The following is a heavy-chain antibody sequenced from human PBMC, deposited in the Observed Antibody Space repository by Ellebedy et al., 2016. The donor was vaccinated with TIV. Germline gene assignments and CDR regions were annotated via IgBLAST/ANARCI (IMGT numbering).Heavy chain of an antibody. V-gene: IGHV3-74*03. CDR1: GFTFSDHY. Sequence: GESLKISCAASGFTFSDHYMDWVRQAPGKGLVWVSGINGDGTTTTYAGSVKGRFTISRDNAKNTLYLQMNSLRVEDTAVYFCARRKREGDYDYFGFDPWGQGTLVTVSS. D-gene: IGHD5-12*01. CDR3: ARRKREGDYDYFGFDP. CDR2: INGDGTTT. J-gene: IGHJ5*02.